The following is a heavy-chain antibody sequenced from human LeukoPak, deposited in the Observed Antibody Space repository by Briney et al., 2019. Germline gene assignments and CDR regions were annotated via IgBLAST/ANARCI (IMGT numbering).Heavy chain of an antibody. Sequence: PGGSLRLSCSASGFTFSSYAMHWVRQAPGKGLEYVSAISSNGGSTYYADSVKGRFTISRDNSKNTLYLQMSSLRAEDTAVYYCLKGVVGAPAPLNFDYWGQGTLVTVSS. D-gene: IGHD1-26*01. V-gene: IGHV3-64D*06. CDR3: LKGVVGAPAPLNFDY. CDR1: GFTFSSYA. J-gene: IGHJ4*02. CDR2: ISSNGGST.